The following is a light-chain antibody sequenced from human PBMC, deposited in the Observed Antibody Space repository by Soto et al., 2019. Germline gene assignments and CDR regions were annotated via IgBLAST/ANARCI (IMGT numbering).Light chain of an antibody. Sequence: QSVLTQSPSVSGAPRQSVNISCSGKNSNIGSNAVHWYQQLPGKAPKLLMYYNDMLPSGVSDRFSGSKSGTSASLAISGLQSEDEGDYYCATGDDRLTAWVFGGGTKLTVL. CDR2: YND. V-gene: IGLV1-36*01. J-gene: IGLJ3*02. CDR3: ATGDDRLTAWV. CDR1: NSNIGSNA.